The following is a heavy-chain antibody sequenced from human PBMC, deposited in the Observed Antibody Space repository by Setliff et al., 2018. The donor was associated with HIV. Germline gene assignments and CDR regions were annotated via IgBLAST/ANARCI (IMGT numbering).Heavy chain of an antibody. Sequence: GGSLRLSCVASGFTYNNYWMHWVRQAPGKRLVWVSRIDEHGTITNYADSVKGRFTISRHNSKNTLYLQMNNLRDEDTAVYYCATQTGFYNSHWYDYWGQGTMVTVSS. V-gene: IGHV3-74*01. CDR3: ATQTGFYNSHWYDY. CDR2: IDEHGTIT. D-gene: IGHD6-13*01. CDR1: GFTYNNYW. J-gene: IGHJ4*02.